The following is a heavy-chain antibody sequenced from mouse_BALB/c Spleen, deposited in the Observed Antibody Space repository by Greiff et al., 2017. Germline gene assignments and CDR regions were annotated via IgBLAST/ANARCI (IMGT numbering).Heavy chain of an antibody. J-gene: IGHJ4*01. V-gene: IGHV1-4*02. Sequence: VQLVESAAELARPGASVKMSCKASGYTFTSYTMHWVKQRPGQGLEWIGYINPSSGYTEYNQKFKDKTTLTADKSSSTAYMQLSSLTSEDSAVYYCARKGDRDYWGQGTSVTVSS. CDR1: GYTFTSYT. CDR2: INPSSGYT. CDR3: ARKGDRDY.